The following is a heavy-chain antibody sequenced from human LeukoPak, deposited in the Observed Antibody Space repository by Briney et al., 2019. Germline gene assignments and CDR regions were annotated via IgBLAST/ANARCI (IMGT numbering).Heavy chain of an antibody. V-gene: IGHV4-4*08. CDR2: IYTSGST. Sequence: SGTLSLTCTVSGGSISSYYWSWIRQPPGKGLEWIGYIYTSGSTNYNPSLKSRVTISVDTSKNQFSLKLSSVTAADTAVYYCARERTTVTHWGQGTLVTVSS. CDR3: ARERTTVTH. CDR1: GGSISSYY. J-gene: IGHJ4*02. D-gene: IGHD4-11*01.